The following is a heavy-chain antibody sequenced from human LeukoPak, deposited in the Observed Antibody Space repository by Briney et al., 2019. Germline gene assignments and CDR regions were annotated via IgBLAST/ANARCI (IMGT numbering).Heavy chain of an antibody. Sequence: GGSLRLSCSASGFTFSSYAMHWVRQAPGKGLEYVSAISSNGGSTYYADSVKGRFTISRDNSKNTLYLQMSSLRAEDTAVYYCVKGVVVAATNFDYWGQGTLVTVSS. V-gene: IGHV3-64D*06. J-gene: IGHJ4*02. CDR1: GFTFSSYA. D-gene: IGHD2-15*01. CDR3: VKGVVVAATNFDY. CDR2: ISSNGGST.